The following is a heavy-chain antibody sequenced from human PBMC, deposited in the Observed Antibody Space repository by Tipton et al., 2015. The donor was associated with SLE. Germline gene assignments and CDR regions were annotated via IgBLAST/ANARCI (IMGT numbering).Heavy chain of an antibody. V-gene: IGHV4-61*02. CDR1: GGSISRGSYY. J-gene: IGHJ4*02. CDR2: IYTSGST. Sequence: TLSLTCTVSGGSISRGSYYWNWIRQPAGKGLEWIGRIYTSGSTKYNSSLKSRVTISEDTSKNQFSLKLSSVTAADTAVYYCASLGYSYGLGFDYWGQGTLVTVSS. CDR3: ASLGYSYGLGFDY. D-gene: IGHD5-18*01.